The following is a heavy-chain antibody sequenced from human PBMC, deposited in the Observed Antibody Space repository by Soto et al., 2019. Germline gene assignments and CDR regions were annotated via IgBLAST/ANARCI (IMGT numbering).Heavy chain of an antibody. CDR3: ARQIYDSDTGPNCQYYFDS. CDR1: GYSFAGYW. D-gene: IGHD3-22*01. V-gene: IGHV5-10-1*01. J-gene: IGHJ4*02. Sequence: PGESLKIACKGSGYSFAGYWITWVRQKPGKGLEWMGRIDPSDSQTYYSPSFRGHVTISVTKSITTVFLQWSSLRASDTAMYYCARQIYDSDTGPNCQYYFDSWCQVTPVTASS. CDR2: IDPSDSQT.